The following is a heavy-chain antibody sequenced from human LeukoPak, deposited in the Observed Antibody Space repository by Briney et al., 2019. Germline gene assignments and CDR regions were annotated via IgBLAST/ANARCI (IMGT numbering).Heavy chain of an antibody. CDR2: IIPIFGTA. V-gene: IGHV1-69*06. CDR3: AGGYYDSSGYLH. D-gene: IGHD3-22*01. Sequence: SVKVSCKASGGTFSSYAISWVRQAPGQGLEWMGGIIPIFGTANYAQKFQGRVTITADKSTSTAYMELSSLRSEDTAVYYCAGGYYDSSGYLHWGQGTLVTVSS. J-gene: IGHJ1*01. CDR1: GGTFSSYA.